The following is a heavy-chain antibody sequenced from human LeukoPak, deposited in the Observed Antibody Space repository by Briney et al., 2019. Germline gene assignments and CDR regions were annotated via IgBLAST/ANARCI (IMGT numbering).Heavy chain of an antibody. CDR3: ATWAFYHSLDV. D-gene: IGHD1-26*01. CDR1: GFTFDAYA. CDR2: INKDGSAT. Sequence: GRSLRLSCEASGFTFDAYAMHWVRQAPGKGLVWVSLINKDGSATYYADSVKGRFTISRDNSKNSLYLQMNSLRSEDTALYYCATWAFYHSLDVWGQGTTVTVSS. V-gene: IGHV3-43*02. J-gene: IGHJ6*02.